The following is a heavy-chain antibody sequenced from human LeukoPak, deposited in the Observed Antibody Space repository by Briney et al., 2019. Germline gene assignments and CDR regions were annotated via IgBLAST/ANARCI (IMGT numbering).Heavy chain of an antibody. D-gene: IGHD3-22*01. V-gene: IGHV3-30*18. Sequence: GGSLRLSCAASGFTFSDYYMSWIRQAPGKGLEWVAVISYDGSNKYYADSVKGRFTISRDNSKNTLYLQMNSLRAEDTAVYYCAKGRGDYYDSSGYYYFDYWGQGTLVTVSS. CDR1: GFTFSDYY. CDR3: AKGRGDYYDSSGYYYFDY. CDR2: ISYDGSNK. J-gene: IGHJ4*02.